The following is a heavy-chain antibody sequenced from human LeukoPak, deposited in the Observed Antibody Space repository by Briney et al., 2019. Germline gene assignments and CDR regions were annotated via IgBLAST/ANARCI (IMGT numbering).Heavy chain of an antibody. Sequence: GGSLRLSCAASGFTFSSYAMHWVRRAPGKGLEWVAVISYDGSNKYYADSVKGRFTISRDNSKNTLYLQMSSLRAEDTAVYYCARVGSYSFDYWGQGTLVTVSS. CDR1: GFTFSSYA. V-gene: IGHV3-30-3*01. CDR3: ARVGSYSFDY. D-gene: IGHD1-26*01. J-gene: IGHJ4*02. CDR2: ISYDGSNK.